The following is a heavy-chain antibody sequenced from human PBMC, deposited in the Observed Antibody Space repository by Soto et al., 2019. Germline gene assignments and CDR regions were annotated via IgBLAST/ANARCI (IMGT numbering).Heavy chain of an antibody. Sequence: VGSLRLSCAASGFTFSSYAMSWVRQAPGKGLEWASAISGSGGSTYYADSVKGRFTISRDNSKNTLYLQMNSLRAEDTAVYYCAKYGYCSGGSCFHFDYWGQGTLVTVSS. CDR3: AKYGYCSGGSCFHFDY. D-gene: IGHD2-15*01. V-gene: IGHV3-23*01. CDR2: ISGSGGST. J-gene: IGHJ4*02. CDR1: GFTFSSYA.